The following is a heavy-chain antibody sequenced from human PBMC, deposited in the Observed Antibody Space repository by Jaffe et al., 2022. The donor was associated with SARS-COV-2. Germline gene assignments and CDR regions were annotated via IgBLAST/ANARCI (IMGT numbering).Heavy chain of an antibody. D-gene: IGHD1-26*01. CDR1: GFTVSSIH. CDR2: LYNGGET. J-gene: IGHJ4*02. CDR3: ARVAEHTGSWHFDY. V-gene: IGHV3-53*01. Sequence: EVQLVESGGGLIQPGGSLSLSCEASGFTVSSIHMSWVRQAPGKGLEWVSNLYNGGETHYTDSVKGRFTISRDNSKNTLYLQMNSLRADDTAMYYCARVAEHTGSWHFDYWGQGTLVTVSS.